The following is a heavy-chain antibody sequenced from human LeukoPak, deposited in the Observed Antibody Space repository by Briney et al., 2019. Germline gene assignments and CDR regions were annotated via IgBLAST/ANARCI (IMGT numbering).Heavy chain of an antibody. CDR2: INHSGST. Sequence: SETLSLTCAVYGGSFSGYYWSWIRQPPGKGLEWIGEINHSGSTNYNPSLKSRVTISVDTSKNQFSLKLSSVTAADTAVYYCARAFCSGSYYKTTNFDYWGQGTLVTVSS. CDR3: ARAFCSGSYYKTTNFDY. CDR1: GGSFSGYY. D-gene: IGHD3-10*01. J-gene: IGHJ4*02. V-gene: IGHV4-34*01.